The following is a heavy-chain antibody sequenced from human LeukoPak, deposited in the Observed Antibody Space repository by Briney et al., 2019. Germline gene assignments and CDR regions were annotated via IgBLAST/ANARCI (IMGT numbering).Heavy chain of an antibody. CDR3: ARVLRSYNWFDP. CDR1: GFILSDHY. CDR2: IYYSGST. V-gene: IGHV4-38-2*01. J-gene: IGHJ5*02. D-gene: IGHD4-17*01. Sequence: GSLRLSCAASGFILSDHYMDWVRQAPGKGLEWIGSIYYSGSTYYNPSLKSRVTISVDTSKSQFSLKLSSVIAADMAVYYCARVLRSYNWFDPWGQGTLVTVSS.